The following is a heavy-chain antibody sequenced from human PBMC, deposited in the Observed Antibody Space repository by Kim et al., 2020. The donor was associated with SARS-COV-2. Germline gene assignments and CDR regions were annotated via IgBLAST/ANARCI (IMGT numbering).Heavy chain of an antibody. CDR1: GGSISSGGYY. J-gene: IGHJ4*02. Sequence: SETLSLTCTVSGGSISSGGYYWSWIRQHPGKGLEWIGYIYYSGSTYYNPSLKSRVTISVDTSKNQFSLKLSSVTAADTAVYYCARDRIVGATAQYYFDYWGQGTLVTVSS. CDR2: IYYSGST. D-gene: IGHD1-26*01. V-gene: IGHV4-31*03. CDR3: ARDRIVGATAQYYFDY.